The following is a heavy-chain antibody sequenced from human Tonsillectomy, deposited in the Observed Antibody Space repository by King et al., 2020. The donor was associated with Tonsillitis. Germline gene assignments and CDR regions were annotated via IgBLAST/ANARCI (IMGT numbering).Heavy chain of an antibody. CDR3: ARVLPLGLSDY. CDR2: ISYDGSNK. J-gene: IGHJ4*02. Sequence: VQLVESGGGVVQPGRSLRLSCAASGFTFRNYAMHWVRQAPGKVLEWVAVISYDGSNKNYADSVKGRFTISRDNSKNTLYLQMNSLRAEDTAVYYCARVLPLGLSDYWGQGTLVAVSS. CDR1: GFTFRNYA. D-gene: IGHD2/OR15-2a*01. V-gene: IGHV3-30-3*01.